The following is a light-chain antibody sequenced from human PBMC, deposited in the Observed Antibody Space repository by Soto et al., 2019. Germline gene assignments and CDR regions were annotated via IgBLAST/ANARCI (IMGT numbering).Light chain of an antibody. Sequence: DIQLTQSPPTLSASVGDRVTITCRASQSIRYYLAWYQQMPGKAPKLLIYGASSLKSGVPSRFSGSGSGTDFTLTISSLQPDDFATYFCQHHNSYSQTFGQGTKVEIK. J-gene: IGKJ1*01. CDR3: QHHNSYSQT. CDR1: QSIRYY. CDR2: GAS. V-gene: IGKV1-5*01.